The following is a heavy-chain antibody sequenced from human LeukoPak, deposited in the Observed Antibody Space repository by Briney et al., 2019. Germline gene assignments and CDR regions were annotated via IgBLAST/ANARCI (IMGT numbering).Heavy chain of an antibody. CDR2: VSVSGGDT. V-gene: IGHV3-23*01. D-gene: IGHD3-22*01. CDR3: AKSDYYDSSGHPSSFEY. Sequence: GGSLRLSCAASGSPFSSYARSWVRQGPGKGLDWVSVVSVSGGDTYYADSVKGRFTISRDNSKNTLYLQMNSLRAEDTAVYYCAKSDYYDSSGHPSSFEYWGQGTLVTVSS. CDR1: GSPFSSYA. J-gene: IGHJ4*02.